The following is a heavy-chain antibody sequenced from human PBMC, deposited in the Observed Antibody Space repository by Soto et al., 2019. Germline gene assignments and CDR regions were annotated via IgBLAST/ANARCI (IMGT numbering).Heavy chain of an antibody. CDR1: GYTFTSYV. Sequence: GASVKVSCKASGYTFTSYVISWVRQAPGQALEWMGLISAYNGNTNYAQKLQGIVTMTTDGSTRTAYMDLRSLRSDDTAVYYCARASSYYDFRSGYYSGYGMDVWGQGTTVTVSS. CDR2: ISAYNGNT. V-gene: IGHV1-18*01. J-gene: IGHJ6*02. CDR3: ARASSYYDFRSGYYSGYGMDV. D-gene: IGHD3-3*01.